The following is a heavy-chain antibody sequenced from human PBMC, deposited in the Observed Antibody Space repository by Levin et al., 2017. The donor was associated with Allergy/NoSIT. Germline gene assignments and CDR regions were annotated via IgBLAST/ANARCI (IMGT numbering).Heavy chain of an antibody. V-gene: IGHV4-4*07. D-gene: IGHD6-6*01. J-gene: IGHJ5*02. CDR3: ARVLGQEDSPARGDWFDP. Sequence: PSETLSLTCTVSGGSISSYYWSWIRQPAGKGLEWIGRIYTSGSTNYNPSLKSRVTMSVDTSKNQFSLKLSSVTAADTAVYYCARVLGQEDSPARGDWFDPWGQGTLVTVSS. CDR2: IYTSGST. CDR1: GGSISSYY.